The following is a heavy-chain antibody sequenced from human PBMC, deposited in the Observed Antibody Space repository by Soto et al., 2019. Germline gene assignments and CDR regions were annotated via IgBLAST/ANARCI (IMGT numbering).Heavy chain of an antibody. Sequence: EVQLVESGGGLVQPGGSLRLSCAASGFTFSSYSMNWVRQAPGKGLEWVSYISGSSSTKYYADSVEGRFTISRDNAQNSLFLQMNSLRDEDAAVYYCARGRPSDYWGQGTLVTFSS. V-gene: IGHV3-48*02. CDR1: GFTFSSYS. CDR3: ARGRPSDY. CDR2: ISGSSSTK. J-gene: IGHJ4*02.